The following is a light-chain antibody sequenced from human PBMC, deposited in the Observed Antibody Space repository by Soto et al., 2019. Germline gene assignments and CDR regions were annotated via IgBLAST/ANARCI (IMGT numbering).Light chain of an antibody. CDR3: ATWDSNLRAVV. CDR2: EHN. CDR1: IPNIGVNY. V-gene: IGLV1-51*01. J-gene: IGLJ2*01. Sequence: QSVLTQPPSVSAAPGLRVTISCSGSIPNIGVNYVSWYQQVPGTAPKLLIYEHNKRPSGIPDRFSGSTSGTSATLVITGLQTGDEGDYYCATWDSNLRAVVFGGGTKLTVL.